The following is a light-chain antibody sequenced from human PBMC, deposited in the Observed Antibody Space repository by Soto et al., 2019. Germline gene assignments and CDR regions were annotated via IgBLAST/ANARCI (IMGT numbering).Light chain of an antibody. CDR1: SSDVGAYDY. CDR3: SSYTSSSTRV. V-gene: IGLV2-14*03. Sequence: LTQPASVSGSPGQSITISYTETSSDVGAYDYVSWYQQHPDKAPKLMIYEVSNRPSGVSNRFSGSKSVNTATLTISGLQADDEADYYCSSYTSSSTRVFGTGTKVTVL. CDR2: EVS. J-gene: IGLJ1*01.